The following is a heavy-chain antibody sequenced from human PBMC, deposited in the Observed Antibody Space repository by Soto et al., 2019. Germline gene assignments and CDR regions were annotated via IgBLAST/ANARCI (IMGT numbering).Heavy chain of an antibody. V-gene: IGHV4-39*01. CDR2: IYHSGAT. CDR3: ARQQYCGSSTCYDPLYYQYMDV. D-gene: IGHD2-2*01. Sequence: QLRLQESGPGLVKPSETLSLTCSVFGDSIRSAHYFWGWVRQPPGKGLEWIGSIYHSGATFYDPSLMTGSTLSLNPTNNTFSLRLSSVTAADTAVYSCARQQYCGSSTCYDPLYYQYMDVWGKGTMVTVSS. J-gene: IGHJ6*03. CDR1: GDSIRSAHYF.